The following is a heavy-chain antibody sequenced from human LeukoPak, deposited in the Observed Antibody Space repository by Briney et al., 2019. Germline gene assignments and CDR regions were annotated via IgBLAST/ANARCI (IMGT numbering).Heavy chain of an antibody. D-gene: IGHD3-3*02. J-gene: IGHJ4*02. CDR3: ARDRHRALFSN. CDR1: GFTFSSYG. Sequence: GSLRLSCAASGFTFSSYGMHWVRQPPGKGLEWVGSIDSGSTYYNPSLKSRVTISVDTSKNQFSLKLSSVTAADTAVYYCARDRHRALFSNWGQGTLVTVSS. V-gene: IGHV4-39*07. CDR2: IDSGST.